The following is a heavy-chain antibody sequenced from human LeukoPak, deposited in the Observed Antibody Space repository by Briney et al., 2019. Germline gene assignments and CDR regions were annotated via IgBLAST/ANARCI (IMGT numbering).Heavy chain of an antibody. V-gene: IGHV7-4-1*02. CDR3: ARGISSSWYGLWDY. Sequence: PLASVKVSCKASGYTFTSYAMNWVRQAPGQGLEWMGWINTNTGNSTYAQGFTGRFVFSLDTSVSTAYLQISSLKAEDTAVYYCARGISSSWYGLWDYWGQGTLVTVSS. J-gene: IGHJ4*02. CDR1: GYTFTSYA. CDR2: INTNTGNS. D-gene: IGHD6-13*01.